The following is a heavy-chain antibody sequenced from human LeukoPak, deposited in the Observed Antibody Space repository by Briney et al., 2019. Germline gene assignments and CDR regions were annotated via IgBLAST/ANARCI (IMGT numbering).Heavy chain of an antibody. J-gene: IGHJ4*02. CDR3: ARDRTPIVVAGTVDY. D-gene: IGHD6-19*01. CDR2: VSYDGGNE. CDR1: GFTFSSYS. Sequence: PGGSLRLSCAASGFTFSSYSMNWVRRAPGKGLEWVALVSYDGGNEYYADSVKGRFTISRDNSKNTLYLQMNGLRPEDTAIYYCARDRTPIVVAGTVDYWGQGTLVTVSS. V-gene: IGHV3-30*03.